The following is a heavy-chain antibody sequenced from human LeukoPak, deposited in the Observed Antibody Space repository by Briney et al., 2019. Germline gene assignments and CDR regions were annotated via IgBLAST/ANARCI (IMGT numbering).Heavy chain of an antibody. CDR2: IYYSGST. CDR1: GGSISSSSYY. CDR3: ARHHPERDFWSGYYTGVDY. Sequence: PSETLSLTCTVSGGSISSSSYYWGWIRQPPGKGLEWIGSIYYSGSTYYNPSLKSRVTISVDTSKNQFSLKLSSVTAAATAVYYCARHHPERDFWSGYYTGVDYWGQGTLVTVSS. V-gene: IGHV4-39*01. D-gene: IGHD3-3*01. J-gene: IGHJ4*02.